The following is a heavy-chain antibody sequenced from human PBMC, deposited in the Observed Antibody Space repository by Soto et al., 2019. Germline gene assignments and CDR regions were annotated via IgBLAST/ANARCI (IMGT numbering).Heavy chain of an antibody. J-gene: IGHJ4*02. CDR1: GFTFSSYA. Sequence: GGSLRLSCAASGFTFSSYAMSWVRQAPGKGLEWVSAISGSGGSTYYADSVKGRFTISRDNSKNTLYLQMNSLRAEDTAVYYCAKDGFPPGGGDILTGYPPLDYWGQGTLVTVSS. V-gene: IGHV3-23*01. D-gene: IGHD3-9*01. CDR3: AKDGFPPGGGDILTGYPPLDY. CDR2: ISGSGGST.